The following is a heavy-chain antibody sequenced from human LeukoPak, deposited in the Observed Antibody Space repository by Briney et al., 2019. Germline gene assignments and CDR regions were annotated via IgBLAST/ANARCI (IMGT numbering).Heavy chain of an antibody. CDR2: IYTSGST. V-gene: IGHV4-61*02. Sequence: SETLSLTCTVSGGSISSSSYYWSWIRQPAGKGLEWIGRIYTSGSTNYNPSLKSRVTISVDTSKNQFSLKLSSVTAADTAVYYCARGIDSSSWYNWFDPWGQGTLVTVSS. J-gene: IGHJ5*02. CDR1: GGSISSSSYY. D-gene: IGHD6-13*01. CDR3: ARGIDSSSWYNWFDP.